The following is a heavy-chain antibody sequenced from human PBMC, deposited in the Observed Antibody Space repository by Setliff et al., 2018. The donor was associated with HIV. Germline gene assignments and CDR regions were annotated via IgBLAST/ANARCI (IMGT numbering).Heavy chain of an antibody. CDR3: ARGSCSGCCLSDY. CDR1: GYTFSTNA. CDR2: INAGDDNT. Sequence: WASVKVSCKAFGYTFSTNAIHWVRQAPGQRLEWMGYINAGDDNTRYSEKFQGRVTITRDTSANTAYMELSSLRSEDTAVYYCARGSCSGCCLSDYWGLGTLVTVSS. J-gene: IGHJ4*02. V-gene: IGHV1-3*01. D-gene: IGHD2-15*01.